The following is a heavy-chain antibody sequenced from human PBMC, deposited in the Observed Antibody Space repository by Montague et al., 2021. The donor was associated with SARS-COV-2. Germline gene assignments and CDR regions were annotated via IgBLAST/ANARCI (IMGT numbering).Heavy chain of an antibody. V-gene: IGHV4-61*02. D-gene: IGHD6-19*01. CDR3: ARDIAVVGLFDY. Sequence: TLSLTCTVSGGSISSGSYYWSWIRQPAGKGLEWIGRISISGSTNYNPSLKSRVTISVDTSKNQSSLKLSSVTAADTAVYYCARDIAVVGLFDYWGQGTLVTVSS. CDR1: GGSISSGSYY. J-gene: IGHJ4*02. CDR2: ISISGST.